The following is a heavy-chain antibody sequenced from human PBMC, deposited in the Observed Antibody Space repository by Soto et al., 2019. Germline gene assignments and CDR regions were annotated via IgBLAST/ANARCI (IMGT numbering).Heavy chain of an antibody. CDR3: ASDILTGQYYYYGMDV. CDR1: GFTFSSYA. J-gene: IGHJ6*02. CDR2: ISGSGGST. Sequence: VGSLRLSCAASGFTFSSYAMSWVRQAPGKGLEWVSAISGSGGSTYYADSVKGRFTISRDNSKNTLYLQMNSLRAEDTAVYYCASDILTGQYYYYGMDVWGQGTTVTVSS. D-gene: IGHD3-9*01. V-gene: IGHV3-23*01.